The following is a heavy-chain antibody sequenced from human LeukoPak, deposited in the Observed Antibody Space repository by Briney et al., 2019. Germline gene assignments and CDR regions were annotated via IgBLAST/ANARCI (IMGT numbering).Heavy chain of an antibody. Sequence: SGASLRLFCAASGFTFSSYAMSWVRQAPGKGLEWVSAISGSGGSTYYADSVKGRFTLSRDNSKNTLYLQMNSLRAEDTAVYYCAKDLYSSGWFGDYYYYGMDVWGQGTTVTVSS. V-gene: IGHV3-23*01. CDR3: AKDLYSSGWFGDYYYYGMDV. CDR2: ISGSGGST. D-gene: IGHD6-19*01. CDR1: GFTFSSYA. J-gene: IGHJ6*02.